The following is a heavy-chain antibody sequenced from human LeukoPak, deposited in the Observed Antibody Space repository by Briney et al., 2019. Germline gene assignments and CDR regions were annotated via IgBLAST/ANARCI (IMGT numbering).Heavy chain of an antibody. CDR3: ARGGSSPTLKPSGKYYYYGMDV. D-gene: IGHD6-6*01. Sequence: PSETLSLTCTVSGGSISSYYWSWIRQPPGKGLEWIGYIYYSGSTNYNPSLKSRVTISVDTSKNQFSLKLSSVTAADTAVYYCARGGSSPTLKPSGKYYYYGMDVWGQGTTVTVSS. CDR1: GGSISSYY. CDR2: IYYSGST. V-gene: IGHV4-59*12. J-gene: IGHJ6*02.